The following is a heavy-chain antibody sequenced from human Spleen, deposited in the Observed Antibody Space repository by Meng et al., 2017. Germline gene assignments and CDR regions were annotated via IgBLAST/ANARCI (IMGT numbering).Heavy chain of an antibody. CDR2: SSSGGDDI. CDR1: GFTFSHYY. CDR3: ARARDLSY. Sequence: GESLKISCAASGFTFSHYYMSWIRQAPGKGLEWVSYSSSGGDDINYADSVKGRFTISRDNAKNSLYLQMNSLRAEDTAVYFCARARDLSYWGQGTLFTVSS. J-gene: IGHJ4*02. V-gene: IGHV3-11*01. D-gene: IGHD5-24*01.